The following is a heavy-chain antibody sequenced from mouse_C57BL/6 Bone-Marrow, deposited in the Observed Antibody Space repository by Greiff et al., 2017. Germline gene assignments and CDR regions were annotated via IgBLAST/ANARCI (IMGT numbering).Heavy chain of an antibody. J-gene: IGHJ2*01. CDR3: TANGALNFDY. CDR1: GFNIKDDY. V-gene: IGHV14-4*01. CDR2: IDPENGDT. Sequence: VQLQQSGAELVRPGASVKLSCTASGFNIKDDYMHWVKQRPEQGLEWIGWIDPENGDTEYASKFQGKATITADTSSNTAYLQRSSLTSEDTAVYYCTANGALNFDYWGQGTTLTVSS.